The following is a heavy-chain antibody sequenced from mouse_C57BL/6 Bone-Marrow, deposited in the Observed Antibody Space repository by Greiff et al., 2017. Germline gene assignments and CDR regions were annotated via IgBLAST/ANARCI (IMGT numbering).Heavy chain of an antibody. D-gene: IGHD1-1*01. CDR3: ARYGSSYDYAMDY. CDR2: INPSTGGT. CDR1: GYSFTGYY. V-gene: IGHV1-42*01. J-gene: IGHJ4*01. Sequence: VQLQQPGPELVKPGASVKISCKASGYSFTGYYMNWVKQSPEKSLEWIGEINPSTGGTTYNQKFKAKATLTVDKSSSTAYMQLKSLTSEDSAVYYCARYGSSYDYAMDYWGQGTSVTVSS.